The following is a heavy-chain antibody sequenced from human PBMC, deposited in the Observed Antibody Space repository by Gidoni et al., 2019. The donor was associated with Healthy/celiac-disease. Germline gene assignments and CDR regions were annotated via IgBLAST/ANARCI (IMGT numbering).Heavy chain of an antibody. CDR2: ISYDGSNK. Sequence: QVQLVESGGGVVQPGRSLRLSCAASGFTFSSYAMHWVRQAPGKGLEWVAVISYDGSNKYYADSVKGRFTISRDNSKNTLYLQMNSLRAEDTAVYYCARSHPMIVVVNNWFDPWGQGTLVTVSS. CDR1: GFTFSSYA. D-gene: IGHD3-22*01. J-gene: IGHJ5*02. V-gene: IGHV3-30*04. CDR3: ARSHPMIVVVNNWFDP.